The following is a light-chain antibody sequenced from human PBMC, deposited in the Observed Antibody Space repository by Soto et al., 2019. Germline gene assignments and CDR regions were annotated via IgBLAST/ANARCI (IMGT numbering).Light chain of an antibody. J-gene: IGKJ1*01. V-gene: IGKV3-20*01. CDR2: GAS. CDR1: QSVSSSY. CDR3: QQYGVHT. Sequence: ESVLTQSPGTLSLSPGERATLSCRASQSVSSSYLAWYQQKPGQAPRLLIYGASSRATGIPDRFSTSGSGTDFTLTISRLEPEDFAVYYCQQYGVHTFGPVTKVEIK.